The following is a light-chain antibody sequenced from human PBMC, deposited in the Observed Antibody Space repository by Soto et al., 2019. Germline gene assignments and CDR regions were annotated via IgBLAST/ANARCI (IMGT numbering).Light chain of an antibody. Sequence: DIQMTQSPSSLSASVGDRVTITCRASQSISTYLNWYQQKSGNAPKLLIYDVSTLQTGVPSSFSGSGSGTDFTLTISSLQPEDFAAYYCQQSYISPRTFGQGTKVEIK. J-gene: IGKJ1*01. CDR1: QSISTY. CDR3: QQSYISPRT. CDR2: DVS. V-gene: IGKV1-39*01.